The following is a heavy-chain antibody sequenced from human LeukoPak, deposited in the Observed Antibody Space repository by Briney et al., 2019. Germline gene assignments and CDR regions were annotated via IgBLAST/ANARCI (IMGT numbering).Heavy chain of an antibody. D-gene: IGHD3-22*01. J-gene: IGHJ3*02. CDR3: ARDLDYYDSSGYLDAFDI. V-gene: IGHV3-66*01. Sequence: GGSLRLSCAASGFTFSSNHMSWVRQAPGKGLEWVSVIYSGGSTYYADSVKGRFTISRDNSKNTLYLQMNSLRAEDTAVYYCARDLDYYDSSGYLDAFDIWGQGTMVTVSS. CDR2: IYSGGST. CDR1: GFTFSSNH.